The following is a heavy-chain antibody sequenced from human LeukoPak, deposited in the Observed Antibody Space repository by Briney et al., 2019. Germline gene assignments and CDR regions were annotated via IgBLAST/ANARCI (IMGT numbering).Heavy chain of an antibody. V-gene: IGHV4-39*01. D-gene: IGHD3-22*01. J-gene: IGHJ4*02. Sequence: PSETLSLTCTVSGGSISSSSYHWGWIRQPPGKGLEWIGSIYYSGSTYYNPSLKSRVTISVDTSKNQFSLKLSSVTAADTAVYHCARHALPYYYDTYFDYWGQGTLVTVSS. CDR3: ARHALPYYYDTYFDY. CDR2: IYYSGST. CDR1: GGSISSSSYH.